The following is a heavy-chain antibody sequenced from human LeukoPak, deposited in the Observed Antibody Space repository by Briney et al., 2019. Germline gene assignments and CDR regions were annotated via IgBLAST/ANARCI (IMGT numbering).Heavy chain of an antibody. CDR3: ARVIVGATFDY. Sequence: GGSLRLSCAASGFTFDDHAMNWVRQAPGKGLEWVSGINSNGDGTDYADSVKGRFTISRDNAKNSLYLQMNSLRAEDTAMYYCARVIVGATFDYWSQGTLVTVSS. CDR2: INSNGDGT. D-gene: IGHD1-26*01. J-gene: IGHJ4*02. V-gene: IGHV3-20*04. CDR1: GFTFDDHA.